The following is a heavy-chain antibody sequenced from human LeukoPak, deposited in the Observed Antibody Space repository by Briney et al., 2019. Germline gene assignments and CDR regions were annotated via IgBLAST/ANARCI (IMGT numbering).Heavy chain of an antibody. D-gene: IGHD2-2*01. CDR2: ISSSSSTI. Sequence: GGSLRLSCAASGLTFSSYSMNWVRQAPGKGLEWVSYISSSSSTIYYADSVKGRFTISRDNAKNSLYLQMNSLRAEDTAVYYCARVSDIVVVPAAMSDYWGQGTLVTVSS. J-gene: IGHJ4*02. V-gene: IGHV3-48*01. CDR1: GLTFSSYS. CDR3: ARVSDIVVVPAAMSDY.